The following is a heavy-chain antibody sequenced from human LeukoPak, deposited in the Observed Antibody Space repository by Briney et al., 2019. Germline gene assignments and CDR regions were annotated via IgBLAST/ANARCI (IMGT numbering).Heavy chain of an antibody. J-gene: IGHJ6*04. D-gene: IGHD2-21*01. CDR1: GFTFHGYA. Sequence: GRSLRLSCAASGFTFHGYAMHWVRQAPGKGLEWVSGISWNGGSIGYADSVNGRFTISTDNAKNSLYLQMNSLRAEDTALYYCAKGVADRLQYYSSGMAVWGKGPPVPV. V-gene: IGHV3-9*01. CDR2: ISWNGGSI. CDR3: AKGVADRLQYYSSGMAV.